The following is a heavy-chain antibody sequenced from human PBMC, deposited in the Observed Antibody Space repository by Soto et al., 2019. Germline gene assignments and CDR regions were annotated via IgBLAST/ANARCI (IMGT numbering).Heavy chain of an antibody. D-gene: IGHD3-10*01. V-gene: IGHV1-2*02. Sequence: SVKISCKASGYTLTHYYIYWVRQAPGQGLEWMGGRSPRTGSDPFAQRFQGRVRMTRYTPLPTAYMELRRLKSDDTAVHYCATGPYYAPADGMEVWREGPTVTVSS. CDR3: ATGPYYAPADGMEV. J-gene: IGHJ6*04. CDR1: GYTLTHYY. CDR2: RSPRTGSD.